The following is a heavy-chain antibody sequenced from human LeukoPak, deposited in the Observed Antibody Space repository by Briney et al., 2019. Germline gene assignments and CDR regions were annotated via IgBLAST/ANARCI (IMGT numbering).Heavy chain of an antibody. CDR2: IYYSGST. V-gene: IGHV4-59*01. J-gene: IGHJ2*01. CDR1: AGSLSSYY. D-gene: IGHD4-17*01. CDR3: ARVSTVTTSWYFDL. Sequence: PSETLSLTCTVSAGSLSSYYWSWIRQPPGKGLEWIGYIYYSGSTNYNPSLKSRVTISVDTSKNQFSLKLSSVTAADTAVYYCARVSTVTTSWYFDLWGRGTLVTVSS.